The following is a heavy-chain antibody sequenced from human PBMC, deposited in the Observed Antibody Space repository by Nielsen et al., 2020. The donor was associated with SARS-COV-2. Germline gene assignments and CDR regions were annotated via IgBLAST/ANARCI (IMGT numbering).Heavy chain of an antibody. CDR1: GGSISTYY. V-gene: IGHV4-59*08. CDR3: ARSAAYYDFWSGYSLDS. D-gene: IGHD3-3*01. CDR2: IYYSGST. J-gene: IGHJ4*02. Sequence: SETLSLTCTVSGGSISTYYWSWIRQPPGKGLEWIGHIYYSGSTNYNPSLKSRLTISVDTSRNQFSLNLRSVTAADTAVYYCARSAAYYDFWSGYSLDSWGQGTLVTVSS.